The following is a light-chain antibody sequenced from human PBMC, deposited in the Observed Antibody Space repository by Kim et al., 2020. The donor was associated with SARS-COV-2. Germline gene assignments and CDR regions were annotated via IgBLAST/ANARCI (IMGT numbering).Light chain of an antibody. Sequence: SYELTQPPSVSVSPGQTASITCSGDKLGDKYACWYQQKPGQSPVLVIYQDNKRPSGIPERFSGSNSGSTATLTISGTQAMDEADYYCQAWDRSTAVFGVG. CDR3: QAWDRSTAV. V-gene: IGLV3-1*01. CDR1: KLGDKY. CDR2: QDN. J-gene: IGLJ2*01.